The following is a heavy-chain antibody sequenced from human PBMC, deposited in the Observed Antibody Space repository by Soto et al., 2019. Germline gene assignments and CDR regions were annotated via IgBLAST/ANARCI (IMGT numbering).Heavy chain of an antibody. D-gene: IGHD1-26*01. J-gene: IGHJ6*02. CDR1: GASISSSNW. CDR2: IYHSGST. CDR3: ARVSGSYYYGMDV. V-gene: IGHV4-4*02. Sequence: SETLSLTCAVSGASISSSNWWSWLRPPPGKGLEWIGDIYHSGSTNYNPSLNSRVTISVDKSKNQFSLKLSSVTAADTAVYYCARVSGSYYYGMDVWGQGITVTVSS.